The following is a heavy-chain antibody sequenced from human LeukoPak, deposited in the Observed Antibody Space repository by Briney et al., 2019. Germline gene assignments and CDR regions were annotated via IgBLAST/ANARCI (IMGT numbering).Heavy chain of an antibody. J-gene: IGHJ1*01. CDR1: EDTFSSYA. V-gene: IGHV1-69*04. D-gene: IGHD3-22*01. Sequence: ASVKVSCKASEDTFSSYAISWVRQAPGQGLEWMGRIIPMVDIANYAQKFQGRVTITADKSTSTAYMELSSLRSEDTAVYYCARDGVGYYDSSGYYYFQHWGQGTLVTVSS. CDR3: ARDGVGYYDSSGYYYFQH. CDR2: IIPMVDIA.